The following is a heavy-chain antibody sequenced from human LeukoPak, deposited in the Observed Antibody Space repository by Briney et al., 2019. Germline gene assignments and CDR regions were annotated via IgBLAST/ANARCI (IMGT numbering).Heavy chain of an antibody. CDR2: ISAYNGNT. V-gene: IGHV1-18*01. CDR3: ARGEGDSSGYYLLWFDY. J-gene: IGHJ4*02. Sequence: ASVKVSCKASGYTFTGYGISWVRQAPGQGLEWMGWISAYNGNTNYAQKLQGRVTMTTDTSTSTAYMELRSLRSDDTAVYYCARGEGDSSGYYLLWFDYWGQGTLVTVSS. CDR1: GYTFTGYG. D-gene: IGHD3-22*01.